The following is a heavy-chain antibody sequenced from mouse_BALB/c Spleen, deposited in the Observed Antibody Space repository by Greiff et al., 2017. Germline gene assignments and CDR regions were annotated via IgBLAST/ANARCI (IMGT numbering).Heavy chain of an antibody. J-gene: IGHJ1*01. D-gene: IGHD2-1*01. CDR1: GFTFSSFG. V-gene: IGHV5-17*02. CDR3: ARSAYGNWYFDV. CDR2: ISSGSSTI. Sequence: EVQLVESGGGLVQPGGSRKLSCAASGFTFSSFGMHWVRQAPEKGLEWVAYISSGSSTIYYADTVKGRFTISRDNPKNTLFLQMTSLRSEDTAMYYCARSAYGNWYFDVWGAGTTVTVSS.